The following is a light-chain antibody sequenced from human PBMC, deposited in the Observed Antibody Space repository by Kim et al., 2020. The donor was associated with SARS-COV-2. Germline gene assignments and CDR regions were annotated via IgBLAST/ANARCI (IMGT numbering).Light chain of an antibody. CDR2: GAS. Sequence: DIQMTQSPSSLSASVRDRVTITCRTSQTISTFLNWFQHKPGKAPRLLINGASTLQSGVPSRFSGSGSGTNFTLTISSLQPEDFATYYFQQSDSFPVTLGGGTKVDIK. V-gene: IGKV1-39*01. J-gene: IGKJ4*01. CDR1: QTISTF. CDR3: QQSDSFPVT.